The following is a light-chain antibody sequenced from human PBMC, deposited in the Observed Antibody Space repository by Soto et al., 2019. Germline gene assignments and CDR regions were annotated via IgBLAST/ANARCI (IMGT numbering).Light chain of an antibody. CDR3: QQLNSYPLT. CDR1: QTISSW. V-gene: IGKV1-5*01. Sequence: DIQMTQSPSTLSASIGDRVTITCRASQTISSWLAWYQQKPGKAPKLLMYEASTLQSGVPSRFSGSRSGTDFTLAIRSLQPEDFATYYCQQLNSYPLTFGQGTRLEI. J-gene: IGKJ5*01. CDR2: EAS.